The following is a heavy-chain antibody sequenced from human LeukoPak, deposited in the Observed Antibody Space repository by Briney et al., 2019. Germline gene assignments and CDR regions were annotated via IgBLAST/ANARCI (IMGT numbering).Heavy chain of an antibody. CDR1: GYTFTGYY. V-gene: IGHV1-2*02. CDR3: ARTHVDIVATTFDY. D-gene: IGHD5-12*01. J-gene: IGHJ4*02. Sequence: ASVKVSCKASGYTFTGYYMHWVRQAPGQGLEWMGWINPNSGGTNYAQKFQGRVTMTRDTPISTAYMELSRLRSEDTAVYYCARTHVDIVATTFDYWGQGTLVTVSS. CDR2: INPNSGGT.